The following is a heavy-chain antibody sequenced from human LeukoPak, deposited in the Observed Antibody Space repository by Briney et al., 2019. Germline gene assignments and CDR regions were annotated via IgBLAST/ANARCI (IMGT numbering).Heavy chain of an antibody. D-gene: IGHD6-13*01. CDR1: GGSISSYY. Sequence: SETLSLTCTVSGGSISSYYWSWIRQPAGKGLEWIGRIYTSGSTNYNPSLKSRVTMSVDTSKNQFSLKLSSVTAADTAVYYCARDGAGGSSSWYRQGYFDYWGQGTLVTVSS. J-gene: IGHJ4*02. CDR3: ARDGAGGSSSWYRQGYFDY. CDR2: IYTSGST. V-gene: IGHV4-4*07.